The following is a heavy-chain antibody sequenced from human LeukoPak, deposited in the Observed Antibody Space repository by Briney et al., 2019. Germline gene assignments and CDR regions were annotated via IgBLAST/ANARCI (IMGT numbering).Heavy chain of an antibody. CDR1: GGSFSGYY. CDR2: INHSGST. Sequence: PSETLSLTCAVYGGSFSGYYWSWIRQPPGKGLEWIGEINHSGSTNYNPSLKSRVTISVDTSKNQFSLKLSSVTAADTAVYYCARDGASSGYSSGWYPYYYYGMDVWGQGTTVTVSS. V-gene: IGHV4-34*01. D-gene: IGHD6-19*01. J-gene: IGHJ6*02. CDR3: ARDGASSGYSSGWYPYYYYGMDV.